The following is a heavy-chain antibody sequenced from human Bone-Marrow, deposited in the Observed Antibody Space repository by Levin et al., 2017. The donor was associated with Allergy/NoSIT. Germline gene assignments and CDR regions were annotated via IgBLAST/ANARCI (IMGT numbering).Heavy chain of an antibody. CDR2: ISYDGKNN. CDR1: GFTFSSYA. V-gene: IGHV3-30*04. Sequence: PGGSLRLSCAASGFTFSSYAMHWVRQAPGKGLEWVAVISYDGKNNYLADSVKGRFTISRDNSKYTLDLQMNSLTAGDTAVYYCARDQLRWYYYYGLDVWGQGTTVTVSS. CDR3: ARDQLRWYYYYGLDV. D-gene: IGHD4-23*01. J-gene: IGHJ6*02.